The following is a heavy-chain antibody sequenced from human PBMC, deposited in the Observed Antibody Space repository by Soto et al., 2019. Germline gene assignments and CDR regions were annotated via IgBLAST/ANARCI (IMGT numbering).Heavy chain of an antibody. V-gene: IGHV4-34*01. Sequence: QVQLQPWGAGLLKPSETLSLTCAVYGGSFSGYYWSWIRKPPGKALEWIGEINHSGSTNYNPSPKRRVTKSVDTSKNQFSLKLSSGTAADTAVYYCARAWRRITGTTLQYYYGMAVCGQGTTVTVSS. CDR2: INHSGST. CDR3: ARAWRRITGTTLQYYYGMAV. D-gene: IGHD1-7*01. J-gene: IGHJ6*02. CDR1: GGSFSGYY.